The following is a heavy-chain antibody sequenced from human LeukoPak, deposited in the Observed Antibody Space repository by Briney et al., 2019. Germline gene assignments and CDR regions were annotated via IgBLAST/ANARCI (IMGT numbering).Heavy chain of an antibody. V-gene: IGHV3-7*04. CDR1: EFTFSTYW. CDR2: IKEDGSAT. J-gene: IGHJ4*02. D-gene: IGHD1-1*01. CDR3: ARDSPGYLAYDS. Sequence: PGGSLRLSCAASEFTFSTYWMTWVRQAPGKGPEWVANIKEDGSATYYVDSVKGRFTISRDNAKKSLYLQMNSLRAEDTAVYYCARDSPGYLAYDSWGQGTLVTVSS.